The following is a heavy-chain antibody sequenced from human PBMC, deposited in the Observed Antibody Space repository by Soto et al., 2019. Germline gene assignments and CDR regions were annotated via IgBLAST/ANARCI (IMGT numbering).Heavy chain of an antibody. CDR1: GGSISSSSYY. CDR3: ARDNGYSYGYNLDH. Sequence: SETLSLTCTVSGGSISSSSYYWSWIRQPPGKGLEWIGYIYYSGSTNYNPSLKSRVTISVDTSKNQFSLKLTSVTAADTAVYYCARDNGYSYGYNLDHWGQGTLVTVSS. CDR2: IYYSGST. V-gene: IGHV4-61*01. J-gene: IGHJ4*02. D-gene: IGHD5-18*01.